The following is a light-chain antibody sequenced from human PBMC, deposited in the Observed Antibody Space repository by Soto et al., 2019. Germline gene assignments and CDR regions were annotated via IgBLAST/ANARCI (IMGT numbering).Light chain of an antibody. CDR2: GAS. J-gene: IGKJ2*01. CDR3: QQFGGSPPAFT. Sequence: ESMLTQFPGTLSLSPGERATLSCRASQSVSSRNLAWYQQKPGQAPRLLIYGASIRATDIPDRFSGSGSGTDFTLTIRRLEPEDFAVYYCQQFGGSPPAFTFGQGTKLEI. CDR1: QSVSSRN. V-gene: IGKV3-20*01.